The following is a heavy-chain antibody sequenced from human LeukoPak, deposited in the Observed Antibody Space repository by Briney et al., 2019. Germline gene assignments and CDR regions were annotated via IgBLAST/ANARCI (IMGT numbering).Heavy chain of an antibody. Sequence: GGSLRLSCAASGFTFSSYGMHWVRQAPGKGLEWVAFIRYDGSNKYTADSVKGRFTISRDNSKNTLYLQMNSLRPEDTAVYYCAKIVGTYSTFYYYMDVWGKGTTVTVSS. D-gene: IGHD3-10*01. CDR1: GFTFSSYG. CDR3: AKIVGTYSTFYYYMDV. J-gene: IGHJ6*03. V-gene: IGHV3-30*02. CDR2: IRYDGSNK.